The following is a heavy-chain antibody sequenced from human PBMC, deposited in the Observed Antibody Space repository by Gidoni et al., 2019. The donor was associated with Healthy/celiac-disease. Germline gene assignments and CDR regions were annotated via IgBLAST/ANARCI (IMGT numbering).Heavy chain of an antibody. J-gene: IGHJ4*02. D-gene: IGHD3-16*01. V-gene: IGHV4-39*01. CDR1: GGSISSSSYY. Sequence: QLQLQESGPGLVKPSETLSLTCTVSGGSISSSSYYWGWIRQPPGKGLEWIGSIYYSGSTYYNPSLKSRVTISVDTSKNQFSLKLSSVTAADTAVYYCARHRAITFGGVIPFFDYWGQGTLVTVSS. CDR3: ARHRAITFGGVIPFFDY. CDR2: IYYSGST.